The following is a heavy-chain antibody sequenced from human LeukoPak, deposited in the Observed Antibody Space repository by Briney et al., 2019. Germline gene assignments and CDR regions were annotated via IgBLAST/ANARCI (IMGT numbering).Heavy chain of an antibody. CDR2: ISSSSYT. J-gene: IGHJ5*02. CDR1: GFTFSDYY. CDR3: ARDSPRTGP. V-gene: IGHV3-11*06. Sequence: GGSLRLSCAASGFTFSDYYINWIRQAPGKGLEWISYISSSSYTNYADSVKGRFTISRDNGKNSLYLQMNSLRDEDTAVYYCARDSPRTGPWGQGTLVTVSS. D-gene: IGHD1-1*01.